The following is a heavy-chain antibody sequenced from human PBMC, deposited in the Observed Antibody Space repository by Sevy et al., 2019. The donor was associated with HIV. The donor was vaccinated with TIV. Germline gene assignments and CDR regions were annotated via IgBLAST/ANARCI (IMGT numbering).Heavy chain of an antibody. CDR1: GGSISSGGYS. CDR3: ARGREGFTYGVRPSNWFDP. CDR2: IYHSGST. D-gene: IGHD3-10*01. J-gene: IGHJ5*02. Sequence: SETLPLTCAVSGGSISSGGYSWSWIRQPPGKGLEWIGYIYHSGSTYYNPSLKSRVTISVDRSKNQFSLKLSSVTAADTAVYYCARGREGFTYGVRPSNWFDPWGQGTLVTVSS. V-gene: IGHV4-30-2*01.